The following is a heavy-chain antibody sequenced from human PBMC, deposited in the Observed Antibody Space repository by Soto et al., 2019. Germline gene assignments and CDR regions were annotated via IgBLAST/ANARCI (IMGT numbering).Heavy chain of an antibody. CDR1: GGSISSGDYY. J-gene: IGHJ4*02. Sequence: PSETLSLTCTVSGGSISSGDYYWSWIRQPPGKGLEWIGYIYYSGSTYYNPSLKSRVTISVDTSKNQFSLKLSSVTAADTAVYYCARARVVVVVGFDYWGQGTLVTVSS. CDR3: ARARVVVVVGFDY. V-gene: IGHV4-30-4*01. CDR2: IYYSGST. D-gene: IGHD2-15*01.